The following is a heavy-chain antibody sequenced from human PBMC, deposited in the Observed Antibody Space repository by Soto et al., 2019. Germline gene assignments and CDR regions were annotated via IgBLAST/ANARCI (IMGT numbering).Heavy chain of an antibody. Sequence: QVQLQQWGAGLLKPSETLSLTCAVYGGSFSGYYWSWIRQPPGKGLEWIGEINHSGSTNYNPSLKSRVTISVDSSKYQFSLKLSSVTSSDTAVYYCARGRDIVVVPAAIRTKYYYYYYYMDVWGKGTTVTVSS. V-gene: IGHV4-34*01. CDR3: ARGRDIVVVPAAIRTKYYYYYYYMDV. D-gene: IGHD2-2*01. CDR2: INHSGST. J-gene: IGHJ6*03. CDR1: GGSFSGYY.